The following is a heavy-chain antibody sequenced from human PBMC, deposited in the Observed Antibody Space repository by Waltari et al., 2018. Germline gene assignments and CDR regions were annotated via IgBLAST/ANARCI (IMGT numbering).Heavy chain of an antibody. J-gene: IGHJ5*02. V-gene: IGHV1-8*01. CDR3: TTGGDSSSSGEGWFDP. CDR1: GYTFTSYD. Sequence: QVQLVQSGAEVKKPGASVKVSCKASGYTFTSYDISWVRQATGQGLEWMGWMNPNRGNTGYAQKYQGRVTMTMNTSISTAYMELSSLRSEDTAVYYCTTGGDSSSSGEGWFDPWGQGTLVSVSS. D-gene: IGHD6-6*01. CDR2: MNPNRGNT.